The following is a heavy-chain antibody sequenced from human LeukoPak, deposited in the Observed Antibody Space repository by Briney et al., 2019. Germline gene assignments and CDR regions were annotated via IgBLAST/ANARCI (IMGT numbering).Heavy chain of an antibody. J-gene: IGHJ4*02. CDR2: IYHSGST. Sequence: SETLSLTCAVSGYSISSGYYWGWIRQPPGKGLEWIGSIYHSGSTYYNPSLKSRVTISVDTSKNQFSLKLSSVTAADTAVYYCASPVVAGYCSGGSCYGDYWGQGTLVTVSS. CDR3: ASPVVAGYCSGGSCYGDY. CDR1: GYSISSGYY. V-gene: IGHV4-38-2*01. D-gene: IGHD2-15*01.